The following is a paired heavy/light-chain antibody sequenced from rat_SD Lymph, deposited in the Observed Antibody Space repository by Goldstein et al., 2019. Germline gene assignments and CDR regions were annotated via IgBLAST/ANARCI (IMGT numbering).Light chain of an antibody. CDR2: GAT. J-gene: IGKJ1*01. V-gene: IGKV14S15*01. Sequence: DIQMTQSPSSMSASLGDRVTITCRASQDIGNYLSWFQQKPGKSPRRMIYGATNLAAGVPSRFSGSRSGSDYSLTISSLESEDMAIYYCLQSIQYPPTFGGGTKLELK. CDR1: QDIGNY. CDR3: LQSIQYPPT.
Heavy chain of an antibody. J-gene: IGHJ2*01. Sequence: EVQLVETGGGLVQPGNSLKLSCATSGFTFSNYYMAWVRQAPKKGLEWVATISTSGSRTYYPDSVKGRFTISRDNAKSSLYLQMNSLKSEDTATYYCARHDFDYWGQGVMVTVSS. CDR2: ISTSGSRT. CDR1: GFTFSNYY. CDR3: ARHDFDY. V-gene: IGHV5-25*01.